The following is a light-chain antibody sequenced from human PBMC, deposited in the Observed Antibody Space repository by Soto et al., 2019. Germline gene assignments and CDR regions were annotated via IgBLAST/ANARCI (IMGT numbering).Light chain of an antibody. CDR3: MQGTHWPWM. CDR2: EVS. V-gene: IGKV2-30*02. J-gene: IGKJ1*01. Sequence: DVVMTQSPLSLPVTLGQPASISCRSSQSLIHSDGNIYLSWFQQRPGQSPRRLIYEVSDRDSGVPDRFTGGGSGSDFTVKISRVEAEDVGVYYCMQGTHWPWMFGQGTEVEIK. CDR1: QSLIHSDGNIY.